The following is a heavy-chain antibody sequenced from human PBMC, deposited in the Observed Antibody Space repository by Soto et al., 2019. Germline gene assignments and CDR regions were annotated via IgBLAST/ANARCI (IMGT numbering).Heavy chain of an antibody. Sequence: ASVKVSCKASGYTFTSYGISWVRQAPGQGLEWMGWISAYNGNTNYAQKLQGRVTMTTDTSTSTAYMELRSLRSDDTAVYYCARDRDSSGWDDFDYWGQGTLVTVSS. CDR3: ARDRDSSGWDDFDY. CDR2: ISAYNGNT. V-gene: IGHV1-18*01. CDR1: GYTFTSYG. D-gene: IGHD6-19*01. J-gene: IGHJ4*02.